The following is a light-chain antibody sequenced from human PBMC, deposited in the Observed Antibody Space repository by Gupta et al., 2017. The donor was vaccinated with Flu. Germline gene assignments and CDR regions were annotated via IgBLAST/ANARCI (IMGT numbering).Light chain of an antibody. Sequence: DYQMTQSPSTLSASVGHRVTITCRASQNIKTWLAWFQRKPGEAPKLLIYRASTLETGVPSRFSGSGSGTEFTLTISSLQPDDFATYYCQQYYGPWTFGQGTKVEIK. CDR1: QNIKTW. CDR3: QQYYGPWT. CDR2: RAS. J-gene: IGKJ1*01. V-gene: IGKV1-5*03.